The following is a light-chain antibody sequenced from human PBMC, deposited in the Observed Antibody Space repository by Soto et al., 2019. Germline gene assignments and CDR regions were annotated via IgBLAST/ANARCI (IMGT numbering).Light chain of an antibody. CDR1: SSDVGGYNY. CDR2: EVN. J-gene: IGLJ2*01. V-gene: IGLV2-8*01. Sequence: QSALTQPPSASGSPGQSVTISCTGTSSDVGGYNYVSWYQQHPGKAPKLMICEVNKRPSGVPDRFSGSKSGNTASLTVSGLQAEDEADYYCSSYAGSNNHVVFGGGTKLTVL. CDR3: SSYAGSNNHVV.